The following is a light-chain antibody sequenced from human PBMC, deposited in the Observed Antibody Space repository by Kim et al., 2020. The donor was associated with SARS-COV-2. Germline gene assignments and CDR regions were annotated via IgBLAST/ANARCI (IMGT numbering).Light chain of an antibody. Sequence: SYELTQPPSVSVAPGKTARITCGGNNIGSKSVHWYQQKPGQAPVVVVYYDSDRPSGIPERFSGSSSGNTATLIITRVEAGDEADYYCQVWDSISDHHWVFGGGTKLTVL. V-gene: IGLV3-21*04. CDR2: YDS. J-gene: IGLJ3*02. CDR1: NIGSKS. CDR3: QVWDSISDHHWV.